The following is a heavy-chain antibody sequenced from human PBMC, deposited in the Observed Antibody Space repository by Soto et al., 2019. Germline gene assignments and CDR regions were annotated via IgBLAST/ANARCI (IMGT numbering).Heavy chain of an antibody. CDR3: ARWGTSSGYPHYYYGKDV. V-gene: IGHV1-3*01. CDR1: GYTFTSYA. CDR2: INAGNGNT. Sequence: ASVKVSCKASGYTFTSYAMHWVRQAPGQRLEWMGWINAGNGNTKYSQKFQGRVTITRDTSASTAYMELSSLRSEDTAVYYCARWGTSSGYPHYYYGKDVWGQGTTVTVSS. D-gene: IGHD5-18*01. J-gene: IGHJ6*02.